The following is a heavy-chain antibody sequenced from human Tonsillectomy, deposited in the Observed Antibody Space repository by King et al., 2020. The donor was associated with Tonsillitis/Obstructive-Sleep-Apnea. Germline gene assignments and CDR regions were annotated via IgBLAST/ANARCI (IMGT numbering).Heavy chain of an antibody. CDR1: GYSFTSYW. D-gene: IGHD3-9*01. CDR3: ARTYYDILTGYGGPLDV. Sequence: QLVQSGAEVKKPGESLKISCKGSGYSFTSYWIGWVRQMPGKDLEWMGIIYPGDSDTRYSPSFQGQVTISADKSISTAYLQWSSLKASDTAMYYCARTYYDILTGYGGPLDVWGQGTMVTVSS. V-gene: IGHV5-51*03. CDR2: IYPGDSDT. J-gene: IGHJ3*01.